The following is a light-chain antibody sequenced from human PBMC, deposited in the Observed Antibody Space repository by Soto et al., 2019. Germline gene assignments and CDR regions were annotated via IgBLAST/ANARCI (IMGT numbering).Light chain of an antibody. Sequence: QSVLTQPASVSGSPGQSITISCTGTSSDVGGYNFVSWYQQHPGKAPKLMIYDVTNRPSGISNRFSGSKSGNTATLTISGLQAEDEADYYCKSYTTSSTLVFGGGTKLT. CDR2: DVT. V-gene: IGLV2-14*01. CDR3: KSYTTSSTLV. CDR1: SSDVGGYNF. J-gene: IGLJ2*01.